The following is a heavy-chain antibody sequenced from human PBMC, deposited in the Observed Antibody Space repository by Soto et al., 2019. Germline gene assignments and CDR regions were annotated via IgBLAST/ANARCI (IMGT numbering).Heavy chain of an antibody. CDR1: GGSISSYY. CDR2: IYYSGST. V-gene: IGHV4-59*01. Sequence: SETLSLTCTVSGGSISSYYWSWIRQPPGKGLEWIGYIYYSGSTNYNPSLKSRVTISVDTSKNQFSLKLSSVTAADTAVYYCALVHRGGARTLDYWGPGTPVTVSS. J-gene: IGHJ4*02. D-gene: IGHD3-10*01. CDR3: ALVHRGGARTLDY.